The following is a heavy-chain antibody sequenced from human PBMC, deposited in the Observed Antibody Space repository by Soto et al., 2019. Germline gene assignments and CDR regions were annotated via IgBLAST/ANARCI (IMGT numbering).Heavy chain of an antibody. D-gene: IGHD3-10*01. CDR1: GFTFSSYA. CDR3: AKSRGYYYYMDV. Sequence: EVQLLESGGGLVQPGGSLRLSCAASGFTFSSYAMSWVRQAPGKGMEWVSAISGSGGSTYYADSVKGRFTISRDNSKNTLYLQMNSLRAEDTAVYYCAKSRGYYYYMDVWGKGTTVTVSS. V-gene: IGHV3-23*01. J-gene: IGHJ6*03. CDR2: ISGSGGST.